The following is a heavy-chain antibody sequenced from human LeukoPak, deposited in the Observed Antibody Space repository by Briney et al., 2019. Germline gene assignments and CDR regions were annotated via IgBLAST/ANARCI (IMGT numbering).Heavy chain of an antibody. D-gene: IGHD3-10*01. J-gene: IGHJ3*02. CDR3: ARAGDYGSGSCAFDM. Sequence: SGGSLRLSCAASGFTFSSYWMHWIRQAPGKGLVWVSRIRSDGSTTYADSVKGRFTISRDNAKNTLYLQMNSLRAEDTAVYYCARAGDYGSGSCAFDMWGQGTMATVSS. CDR2: IRSDGST. V-gene: IGHV3-74*01. CDR1: GFTFSSYW.